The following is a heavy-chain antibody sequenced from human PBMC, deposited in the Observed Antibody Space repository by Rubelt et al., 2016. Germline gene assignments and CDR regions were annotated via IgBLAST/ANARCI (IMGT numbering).Heavy chain of an antibody. CDR3: ASADYDFWSGSDRNWFDP. J-gene: IGHJ5*02. V-gene: IGHV4-39*07. Sequence: QLQESGPGLVKPSETLSLTCTVSGGSISSRSHYWGLIRQSPGKGLEWIGSSYHSGSTYYNPSLKSRFTISVDTSKYQCSRKLSSVTAADTAVYYCASADYDFWSGSDRNWFDPWGQGTLVTVSS. CDR2: SYHSGST. CDR1: GGSISSRSHY. D-gene: IGHD3-3*01.